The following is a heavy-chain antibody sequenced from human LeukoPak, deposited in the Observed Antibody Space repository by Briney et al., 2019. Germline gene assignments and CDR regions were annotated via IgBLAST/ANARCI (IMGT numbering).Heavy chain of an antibody. D-gene: IGHD3-10*01. CDR3: ARSVTSGSYIVDY. CDR2: INPSGGTT. V-gene: IGHV1-46*01. J-gene: IGHJ4*02. CDR1: GYSFTSHY. Sequence: GSSVKVSCKASGYSFTSHYMHWVRQAPGQGLEWMGIINPSGGTTTYTQKFQGRVTMTSDTSTSTVYMELSSLRSEDTAVYFCARSVTSGSYIVDYWGQGTLVIVSS.